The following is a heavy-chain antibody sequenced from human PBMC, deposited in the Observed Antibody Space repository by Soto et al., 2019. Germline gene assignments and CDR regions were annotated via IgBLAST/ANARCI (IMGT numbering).Heavy chain of an antibody. CDR3: ARVPDR. V-gene: IGHV4-30-2*01. Sequence: SETLSLTCAVSGGSISSGGYSWSWIRQPPGKGLEWIGYIYHSGSTYYNPSLKSRVTISVDGSKNQFSLKLSSVTAADTAVYNCARVPDRWGQGTLVTVPP. CDR2: IYHSGST. J-gene: IGHJ5*02. D-gene: IGHD2-2*01. CDR1: GGSISSGGYS.